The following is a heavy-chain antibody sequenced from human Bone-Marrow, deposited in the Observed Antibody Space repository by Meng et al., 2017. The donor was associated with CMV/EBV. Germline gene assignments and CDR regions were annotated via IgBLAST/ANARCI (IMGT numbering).Heavy chain of an antibody. CDR3: AKDTIPLGAVAATLGY. Sequence: GGSLRLSCAASGFTFSRYWMHWVRQAPGKGLVWVSRISSDGSTTNYADSVKGRFTISRDNAKNTLYLQLNSLRAEDTAVYYCAKDTIPLGAVAATLGYWGQGTLVTVSS. J-gene: IGHJ4*02. CDR2: ISSDGSTT. D-gene: IGHD6-19*01. CDR1: GFTFSRYW. V-gene: IGHV3-74*01.